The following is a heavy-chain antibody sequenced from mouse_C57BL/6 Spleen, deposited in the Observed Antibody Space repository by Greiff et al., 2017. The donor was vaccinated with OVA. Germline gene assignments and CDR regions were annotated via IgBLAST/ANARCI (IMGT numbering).Heavy chain of an antibody. J-gene: IGHJ4*01. CDR2: IDPNSGGT. Sequence: QVQLQQPGAELVTPGASVKLSCKASGYTFTSYWLPWVTQRPGRGLEWIGRIDPNSGGTKYNEKFKSKATLTVDKPSSTAYMQLSSLTSEDSAVYYCARGGLRGYYYAMDYWGQGTAVTVSS. CDR1: GYTFTSYW. D-gene: IGHD3-1*01. CDR3: ARGGLRGYYYAMDY. V-gene: IGHV1-72*01.